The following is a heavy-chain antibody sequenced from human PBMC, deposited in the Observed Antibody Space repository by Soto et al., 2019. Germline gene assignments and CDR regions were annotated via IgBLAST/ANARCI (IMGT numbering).Heavy chain of an antibody. J-gene: IGHJ5*02. CDR2: INPSSGGT. CDR1: GYPLTAKY. D-gene: IGHD6-13*01. CDR3: AKGGSSWTEWFDP. Sequence: QVQLVQSGAEVKKPGASVKVSCKASGYPLTAKYLHWVRQAPGQGLEWMGWINPSSGGTKEAQRFRGRVTMTRDTSISAAYMELSRLTSDDTAVYYWAKGGSSWTEWFDPWGQGTLVTVSS. V-gene: IGHV1-2*02.